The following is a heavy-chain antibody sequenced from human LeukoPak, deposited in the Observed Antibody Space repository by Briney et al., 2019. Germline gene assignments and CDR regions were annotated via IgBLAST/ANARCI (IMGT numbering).Heavy chain of an antibody. Sequence: PGGSLRLSCAASGFTFNRFAIHWVRQAPGKGLEWVAYIRYDGSIKYYADSVKGRFTISRDNSKNTLYLQMNSLRAEDTAVYYCAKRREEERVFHYWGQGTLLTVSS. D-gene: IGHD1-26*01. CDR1: GFTFNRFA. V-gene: IGHV3-30*02. CDR3: AKRREEERVFHY. CDR2: IRYDGSIK. J-gene: IGHJ4*02.